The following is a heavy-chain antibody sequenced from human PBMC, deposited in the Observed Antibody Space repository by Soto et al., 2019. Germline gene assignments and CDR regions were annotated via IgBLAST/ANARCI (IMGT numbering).Heavy chain of an antibody. J-gene: IGHJ1*01. CDR1: GFTVSSNY. D-gene: IGHD6-19*01. CDR2: IYSGGST. CDR3: ARDRIAVAGNPEYFQH. V-gene: IGHV3-66*01. Sequence: EVQLVESGGGLVQPGGSLRLSCAASGFTVSSNYMSWVHQAPGKGLEWVSVIYSGGSTYYADSVKGRFTISRDNSKNTLYLQMNSLRAEDTAVYYCARDRIAVAGNPEYFQHWGQGTLVTVSS.